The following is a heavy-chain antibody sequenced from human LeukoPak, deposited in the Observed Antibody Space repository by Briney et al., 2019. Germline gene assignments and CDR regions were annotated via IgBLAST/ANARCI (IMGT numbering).Heavy chain of an antibody. CDR3: AREISGIAAAGY. V-gene: IGHV3-21*01. CDR1: GFTFSSYS. D-gene: IGHD6-13*01. J-gene: IGHJ4*02. Sequence: GGSLRLSCAVSGFTFSSYSMNWVRQAPGKGLEGVSSISSSSSYIYYADSVKGRFTISRDNAKNSLYLQMNSLRAEDTAVYYCAREISGIAAAGYWGQGTLVTVSS. CDR2: ISSSSSYI.